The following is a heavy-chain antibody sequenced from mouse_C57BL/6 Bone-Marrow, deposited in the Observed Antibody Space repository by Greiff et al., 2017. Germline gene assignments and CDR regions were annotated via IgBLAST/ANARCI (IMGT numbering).Heavy chain of an antibody. CDR2: ISSGGSYT. CDR3: ARRYGSSYWYFDV. CDR1: GFTFSSYG. D-gene: IGHD1-1*01. J-gene: IGHJ1*03. Sequence: EVQLVESGGDLVKPGGSLKLSCAASGFTFSSYGMSWVRQTPDKRLEWVATISSGGSYTYYPDSVKGRFTISRDSAKNTLYLQMSSLKSEDTAMYYCARRYGSSYWYFDVWGTGTTVTVSS. V-gene: IGHV5-6*01.